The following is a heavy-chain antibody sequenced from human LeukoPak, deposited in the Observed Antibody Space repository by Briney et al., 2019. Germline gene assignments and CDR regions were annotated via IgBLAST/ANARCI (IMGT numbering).Heavy chain of an antibody. Sequence: GGSLRLSCAASGFTFSSYSMNWVRQAPGKGLEWVSVISISGDVTYYADSVKGRFTISRDDSENTLHLQMNSLRADDTAIYFCTSPAGHDSGWYYYWGQGTLVTVSS. V-gene: IGHV3-23*01. D-gene: IGHD6-19*01. J-gene: IGHJ4*02. CDR1: GFTFSSYS. CDR3: TSPAGHDSGWYYY. CDR2: ISISGDVT.